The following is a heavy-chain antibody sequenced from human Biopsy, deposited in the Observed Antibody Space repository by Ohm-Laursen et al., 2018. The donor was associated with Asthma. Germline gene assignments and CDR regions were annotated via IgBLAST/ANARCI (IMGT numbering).Heavy chain of an antibody. Sequence: ESSVTLSCKLLGGTFNTYVIGWARQAPGHGIEWVGGITSVFGTTTYTQKFQDRVTITADDSTSTFYMELSSLRSEDTAVYYCARKAGSCISRTYYSLDFWGQGTLVTVSS. CDR3: ARKAGSCISRTYYSLDF. V-gene: IGHV1-69*01. CDR2: ITSVFGTT. D-gene: IGHD1-26*01. J-gene: IGHJ4*02. CDR1: GGTFNTYV.